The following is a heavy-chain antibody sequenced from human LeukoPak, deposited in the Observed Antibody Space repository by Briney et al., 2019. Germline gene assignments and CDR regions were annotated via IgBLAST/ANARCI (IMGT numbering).Heavy chain of an antibody. Sequence: ASVKVSCKASGGTFRSYAISWVRQAPGQGLEWMGRIIPILGMANYAQKFQGRVTITADKSASTAYMELSSLRSEDTAVYYCARNTGYSYGYSTPLLNYYSYGMDVWGQGPRSPSP. J-gene: IGHJ6*02. CDR1: GGTFRSYA. V-gene: IGHV1-69*04. CDR3: ARNTGYSYGYSTPLLNYYSYGMDV. D-gene: IGHD5-18*01. CDR2: IIPILGMA.